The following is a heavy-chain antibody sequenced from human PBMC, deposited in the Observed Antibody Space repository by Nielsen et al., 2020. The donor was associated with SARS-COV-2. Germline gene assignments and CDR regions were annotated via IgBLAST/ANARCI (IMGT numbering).Heavy chain of an antibody. CDR3: ARDVPIRAVAGD. Sequence: GESLKISCTASGFTFGDYAMSWFRQAPGKGLEWVSSISSSSSYIYYADSVKGRFTISRDNAKNSLYLQMNSLRAEDTAVYYCARDVPIRAVAGDWGQGTLVTVSS. J-gene: IGHJ4*02. D-gene: IGHD6-19*01. V-gene: IGHV3-21*01. CDR1: GFTFGDYA. CDR2: ISSSSSYI.